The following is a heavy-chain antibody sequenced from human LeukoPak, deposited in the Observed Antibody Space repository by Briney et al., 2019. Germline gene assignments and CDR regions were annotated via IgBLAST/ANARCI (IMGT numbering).Heavy chain of an antibody. CDR3: ATYGSGSYGPFDY. Sequence: PSETLSLTCTVSGGSISSYYWSWIRQPPGKGLEWIGYIYYSGSTNYNPSLKSRVTISVDTSKNQFSLKLSSVTAADTAVYYCATYGSGSYGPFDYWGQGTLVTVSS. J-gene: IGHJ4*02. D-gene: IGHD3-10*01. CDR1: GGSISSYY. CDR2: IYYSGST. V-gene: IGHV4-59*12.